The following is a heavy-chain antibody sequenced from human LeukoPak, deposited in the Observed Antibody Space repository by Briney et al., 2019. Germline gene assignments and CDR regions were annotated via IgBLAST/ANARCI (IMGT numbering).Heavy chain of an antibody. D-gene: IGHD3-10*01. CDR1: GFTFSSYA. Sequence: GGSLRLSCAASGFTFSSYAMSWVRQAPGKGLEWVSAISGSGGSTYYADSVKGRFTISRDNSKNTLYLQMNSVRAEDTAVYYCAKTVAILWFGEFMYYFDYWGQGTLVTVSS. CDR2: ISGSGGST. V-gene: IGHV3-23*01. CDR3: AKTVAILWFGEFMYYFDY. J-gene: IGHJ4*02.